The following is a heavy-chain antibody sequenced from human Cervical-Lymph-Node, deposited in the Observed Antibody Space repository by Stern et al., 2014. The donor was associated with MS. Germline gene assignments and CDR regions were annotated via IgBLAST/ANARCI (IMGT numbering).Heavy chain of an antibody. V-gene: IGHV1-8*01. CDR2: MHPNTGET. Sequence: VKLEESGAEVKKPGDSVKVSCNVSGYSFASSYINWVRKATRQGLEWVCSMHPNTGETAHAQKFQGRVTMTRDTSTSTGYMELRSLRSEDTAVYYCTSLGSGVWGQGTLVTVSS. J-gene: IGHJ4*02. D-gene: IGHD3-10*01. CDR1: GYSFASSY. CDR3: TSLGSGV.